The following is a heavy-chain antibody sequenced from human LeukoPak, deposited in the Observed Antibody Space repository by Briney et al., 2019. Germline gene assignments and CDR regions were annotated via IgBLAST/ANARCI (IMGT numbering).Heavy chain of an antibody. CDR1: GFTFTIYS. D-gene: IGHD4-17*01. CDR2: IDSGSNNI. CDR3: ATDHGFHYGAYFDY. V-gene: IGHV3-21*01. J-gene: IGHJ4*02. Sequence: GGSLRLSCAASGFTFTIYSMNWVRQAPGKGLEWVSSIDSGSNNINYADSVKGRFTISRDNAKNSLYLKMNSLRPEDTAVYYCATDHGFHYGAYFDYWGQGTLVTVSS.